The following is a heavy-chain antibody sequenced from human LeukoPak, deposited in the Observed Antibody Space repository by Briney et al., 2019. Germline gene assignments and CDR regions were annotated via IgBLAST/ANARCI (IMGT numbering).Heavy chain of an antibody. D-gene: IGHD3-10*01. CDR3: ARDIVGASNWFDP. V-gene: IGHV3-74*01. CDR1: GFTFSSYW. Sequence: GGSLRLSCAASGFTFSSYWMHWVRQAPGKGLVWVSRINSDGNSTKYADSVKGRFTISRDNAKNTLYLQMNSLRAEDTAVYYCARDIVGASNWFDPWGQGTLVTVSS. J-gene: IGHJ5*02. CDR2: INSDGNST.